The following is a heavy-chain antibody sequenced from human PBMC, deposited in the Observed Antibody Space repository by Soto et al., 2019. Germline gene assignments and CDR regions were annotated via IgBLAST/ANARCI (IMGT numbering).Heavy chain of an antibody. J-gene: IGHJ5*02. V-gene: IGHV6-1*01. CDR2: TYFRSKWYN. D-gene: IGHD5-12*01. CDR1: GDSVSSNTAS. Sequence: SQTLSLTCAISGDSVSSNTASWNWIRQSPSRGLEWLGRTYFRSKWYNDYAVSVKSRIIINPDTSNNQSSLQLNSVTPEDTAVYFCAKGDNLGPKTGYAFDPWGQGIMVTGSS. CDR3: AKGDNLGPKTGYAFDP.